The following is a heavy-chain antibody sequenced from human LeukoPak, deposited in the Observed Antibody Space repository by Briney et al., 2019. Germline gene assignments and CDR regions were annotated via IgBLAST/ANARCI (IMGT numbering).Heavy chain of an antibody. J-gene: IGHJ3*02. CDR1: GFTFSSYS. CDR3: ARADTTNYDFWSGSPANAFDI. V-gene: IGHV3-48*01. CDR2: ISSGSSTI. Sequence: PGGSLRLSCAASGFTFSSYSMNWVRQAPGKGLEWVSYISSGSSTIYYADSVKGRFTISRDNAKNSLYLQMNSLRAEDTAVYYCARADTTNYDFWSGSPANAFDIWGQGTMVTVSS. D-gene: IGHD3-3*01.